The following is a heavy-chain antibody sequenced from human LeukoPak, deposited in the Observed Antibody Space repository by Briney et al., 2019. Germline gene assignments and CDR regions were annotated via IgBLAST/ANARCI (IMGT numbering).Heavy chain of an antibody. J-gene: IGHJ4*02. D-gene: IGHD3-10*01. CDR3: ARHIPPGELLSSSFDY. CDR1: GGSISSYY. V-gene: IGHV4-59*01. Sequence: PSETLSLTCTVSGGSISSYYWSWIRQPPGKGLEWIGYIYYSGSTNYNPSLKSRVTISVDTSKNQFSLKLSSVTAADTAVYYCARHIPPGELLSSSFDYWGQGTLVTVSS. CDR2: IYYSGST.